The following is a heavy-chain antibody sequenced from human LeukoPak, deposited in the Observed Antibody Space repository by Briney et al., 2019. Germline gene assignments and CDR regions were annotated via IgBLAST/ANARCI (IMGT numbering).Heavy chain of an antibody. CDR3: ARDVRGRGSYSDY. CDR1: GLTFTDYY. Sequence: ASVKVSCRTSGLTFTDYYIHWIRRAPGQGLEWMGYINSNSGFTFYERKFQGRVAMTRDTSISTAYMELSRLTYDDTAVYYCARDVRGRGSYSDYWAQGTLVTVSS. D-gene: IGHD3-16*01. CDR2: INSNSGFT. V-gene: IGHV1-2*02. J-gene: IGHJ4*02.